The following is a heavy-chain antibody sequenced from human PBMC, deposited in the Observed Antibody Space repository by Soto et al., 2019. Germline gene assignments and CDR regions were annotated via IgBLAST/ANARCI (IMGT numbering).Heavy chain of an antibody. Sequence: SETLSLTCTVFGDSVSSCRYYWSWIRQPPGKGLEWIGHIYYSGSTNYNPSLKSRVTISIDMSKNQFSLKLSSVTAADTALYYCARGIEEPGRWGQGTLVTVSS. V-gene: IGHV4-61*01. CDR1: GDSVSSCRYY. D-gene: IGHD6-13*01. J-gene: IGHJ4*02. CDR3: ARGIEEPGR. CDR2: IYYSGST.